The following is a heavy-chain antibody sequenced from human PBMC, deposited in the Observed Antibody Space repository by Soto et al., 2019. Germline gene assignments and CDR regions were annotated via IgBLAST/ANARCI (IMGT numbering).Heavy chain of an antibody. Sequence: SETLSLTCAVSGGSITSGNSYSWSWIRQPPGKGLEWIGSISHTGSTSYNPSLKSRLTMSVDKSKNQFSLRLSSVTAADMAVYYCARAVAPYFGTWFDPWGQGIMVTVSS. V-gene: IGHV4-30-2*01. CDR1: GGSITSGNSYS. CDR3: ARAVAPYFGTWFDP. CDR2: ISHTGST. D-gene: IGHD3-10*01. J-gene: IGHJ5*02.